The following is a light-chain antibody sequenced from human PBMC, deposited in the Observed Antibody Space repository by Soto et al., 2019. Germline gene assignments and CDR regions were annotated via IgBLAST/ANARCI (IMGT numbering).Light chain of an antibody. CDR3: KQSSNTPRT. CDR1: QSINNY. CDR2: AAS. V-gene: IGKV1-39*01. Sequence: EIPITQSPSSLSAYLPHTANITCRSSQSINNYLNWYQQKPGKAPKLLIYAASSLQGGVPSRFSGSGSGTDFTLTISSLQTEDFATYYCKQSSNTPRTFGKGTKVDIK. J-gene: IGKJ1*01.